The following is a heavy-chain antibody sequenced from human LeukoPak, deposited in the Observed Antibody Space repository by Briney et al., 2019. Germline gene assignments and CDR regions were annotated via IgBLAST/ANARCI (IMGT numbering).Heavy chain of an antibody. CDR2: ISSSSSTI. CDR1: GLTISSYS. J-gene: IGHJ5*02. D-gene: IGHD5-12*01. Sequence: GGSLRLSCAASGLTISSYSMNWVRQAPGKGLQWVSYISSSSSTIYYADSVKGRFTISRDNAKNSLYLQMNSLRAEDTAVYYCARGPVDSLNWFDPWGQGTLVTVSS. V-gene: IGHV3-48*04. CDR3: ARGPVDSLNWFDP.